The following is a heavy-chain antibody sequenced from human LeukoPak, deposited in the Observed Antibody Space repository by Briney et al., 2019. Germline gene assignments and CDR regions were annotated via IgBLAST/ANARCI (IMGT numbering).Heavy chain of an antibody. D-gene: IGHD6-19*01. CDR2: ISSSSSYR. V-gene: IGHV3-11*06. Sequence: GGSLRLSCAASGFTFSDYYMSWIRQAPGKGLEWVSYISSSSSYRNYADSVRGRFTISRDNAKNSLYLQMNSLRAEDTAVYYCARALYSSGWYNDDYWGQGTLVTVSS. CDR1: GFTFSDYY. J-gene: IGHJ4*02. CDR3: ARALYSSGWYNDDY.